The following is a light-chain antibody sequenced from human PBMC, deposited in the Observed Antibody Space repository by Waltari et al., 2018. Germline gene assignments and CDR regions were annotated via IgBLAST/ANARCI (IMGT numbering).Light chain of an antibody. J-gene: IGLJ3*02. CDR3: QSADTSGSWV. CDR2: KDT. CDR1: ALPTDD. V-gene: IGLV3-25*03. Sequence: SYELTQPPSVSVSPGQTARTTCSGDALPTDDAQWYQPKPGQVPVLVMYKDTERPSGIPERFSGSTSGTTVTLTIGGVQAEDEADYYCQSADTSGSWVFGGGTKLAVL.